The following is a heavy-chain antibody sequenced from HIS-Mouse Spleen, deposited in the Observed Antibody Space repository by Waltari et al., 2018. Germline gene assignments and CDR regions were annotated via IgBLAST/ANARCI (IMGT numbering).Heavy chain of an antibody. J-gene: IGHJ4*02. CDR1: GGSFSGYY. D-gene: IGHD1-26*01. V-gene: IGHV4-34*01. CDR3: ASGAGELLYYFDY. CDR2: INHSGST. Sequence: QVQLQQWGAGLLKPSETLSLTCAVYGGSFSGYYCSWICQPPGKGLEWIGEINHSGSTNYNPSLKSRVTISVDTSKNQFSLKLSSVTAADTAVYYCASGAGELLYYFDYWGQGTLVTVSS.